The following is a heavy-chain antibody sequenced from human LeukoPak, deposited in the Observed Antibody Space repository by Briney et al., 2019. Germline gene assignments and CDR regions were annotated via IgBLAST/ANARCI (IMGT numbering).Heavy chain of an antibody. J-gene: IGHJ4*02. CDR2: ISYDGSNR. D-gene: IGHD6-6*01. Sequence: GGSLRLSCAASGFTFSSYAMHWVRQAPGKGLEWVAVISYDGSNRYYADSVKGRFTISRDNSKNTLYLQMNSLRAEDTAVYYCARVPIYGQLDNYFDYWGQGTLVTVSS. CDR1: GFTFSSYA. V-gene: IGHV3-30*04. CDR3: ARVPIYGQLDNYFDY.